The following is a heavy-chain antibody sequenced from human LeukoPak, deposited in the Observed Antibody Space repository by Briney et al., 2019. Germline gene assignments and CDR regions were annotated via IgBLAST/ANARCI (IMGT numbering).Heavy chain of an antibody. D-gene: IGHD4/OR15-4a*01. CDR3: ANLGANYYFDY. V-gene: IGHV3-23*01. CDR1: GFTFSSFV. Sequence: GGSLRLSCAASGFTFSSFVMSWVRQAPGKGPEWVSGISGSGDSTYYADSMRGRITISRDNAKNTLYLQMNSLRAEDTAVYYCANLGANYYFDYWAQGTLVTVSS. J-gene: IGHJ4*02. CDR2: ISGSGDST.